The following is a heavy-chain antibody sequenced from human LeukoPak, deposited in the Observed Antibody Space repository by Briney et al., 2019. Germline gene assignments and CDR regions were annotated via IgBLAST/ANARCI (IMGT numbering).Heavy chain of an antibody. D-gene: IGHD5-24*01. CDR3: TRVGYIDEGIDY. Sequence: GGSLRLSCAASGFTFSSYWMNWARQAPGKGLEWVASINHNGNVNYYVDSVKGRFTISRDNAKNSLYLQMNSLRAEDTAIYYCTRVGYIDEGIDYWGQGTLVTVSS. CDR1: GFTFSSYW. V-gene: IGHV3-7*04. CDR2: INHNGNVN. J-gene: IGHJ4*02.